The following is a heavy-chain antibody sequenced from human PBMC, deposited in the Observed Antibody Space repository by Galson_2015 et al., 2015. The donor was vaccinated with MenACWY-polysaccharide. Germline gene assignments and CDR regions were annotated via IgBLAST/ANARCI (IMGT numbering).Heavy chain of an antibody. J-gene: IGHJ4*02. CDR1: GYTFTSYA. Sequence: AVKVSGKASGYTFTSYAMNWVRQSPGQGLEWMGWIKTNTGNPLYDQGFTGRVVFSLDTCGRPAYLQISSLKAEDSAVYYCSRDPTHKVTTVPTGRFYYCGQGTLVTVSS. CDR3: SRDPTHKVTTVPTGRFYY. CDR2: IKTNTGNP. V-gene: IGHV7-4-1*02. D-gene: IGHD4-17*01.